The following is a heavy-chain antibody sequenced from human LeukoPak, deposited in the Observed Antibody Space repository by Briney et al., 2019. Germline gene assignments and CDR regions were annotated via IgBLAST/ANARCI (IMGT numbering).Heavy chain of an antibody. V-gene: IGHV4-30-4*01. J-gene: IGHJ4*02. CDR1: GDSISSGDYY. CDR2: IYYSGST. D-gene: IGHD3-10*01. CDR3: ARARPYYPQD. Sequence: PSETLSPTCTVSGDSISSGDYYWSWIRQPPGKGLEWIGYIYYSGSTYYNPSLKSRVTISVDTSKNQFSLKLSSVTAADTAVYYCARARPYYPQDWGQGTLVTVSS.